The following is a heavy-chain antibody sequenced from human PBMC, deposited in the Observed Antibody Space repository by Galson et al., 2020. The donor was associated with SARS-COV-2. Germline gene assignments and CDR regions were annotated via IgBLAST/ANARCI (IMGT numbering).Heavy chain of an antibody. CDR2: IYSGGST. CDR3: AENDYGSKDY. CDR1: GFTVSSNY. D-gene: IGHD4-17*01. V-gene: IGHV3-53*01. J-gene: IGHJ4*02. Sequence: QAGGSLRLSCAASGFTVSSNYMSWVRQAPGKGLEWVSVIYSGGSTYYADSVKGRFTISRDNSKNTLYLQMNSLRAEDTAVYYCAENDYGSKDYWGQGTLVTVSS.